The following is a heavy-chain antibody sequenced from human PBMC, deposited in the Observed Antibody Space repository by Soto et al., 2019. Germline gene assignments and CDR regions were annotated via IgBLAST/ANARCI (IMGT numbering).Heavy chain of an antibody. CDR3: ARAGAATLSDY. D-gene: IGHD2-15*01. J-gene: IGHJ4*02. CDR1: GGSISSYY. V-gene: IGHV4-59*01. CDR2: IYYSGSA. Sequence: QVQLQESGPGLVKPSETLSLTCTVSGGSISSYYCSWIRQPPGKGLEWIGYIYYSGSANYNPSLKRRVTRSVDTSKNQFSLKLSSVTAADTAVYYCARAGAATLSDYWGQGTLVTVSS.